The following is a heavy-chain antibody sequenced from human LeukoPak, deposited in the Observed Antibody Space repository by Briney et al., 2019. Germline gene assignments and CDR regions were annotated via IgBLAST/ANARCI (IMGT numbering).Heavy chain of an antibody. CDR3: ARVRIRGGFDP. J-gene: IGHJ5*02. D-gene: IGHD1-14*01. CDR2: INSDGSST. Sequence: PGGSLRLSCAASGFTFSSYWMHWVRQAPGKGLEWVSRINSDGSSTSYADSVKGRFTISRDNAKNTLYLQMNSLRAEDTAMYYCARVRIRGGFDPWGQGTLVTVSS. V-gene: IGHV3-74*01. CDR1: GFTFSSYW.